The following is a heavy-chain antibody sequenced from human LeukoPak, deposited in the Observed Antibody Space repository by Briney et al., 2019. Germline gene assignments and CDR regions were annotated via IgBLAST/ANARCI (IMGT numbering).Heavy chain of an antibody. CDR1: GFTFSTYW. CDR2: IKPDGSEG. Sequence: GGSLRLSCAASGFTFSTYWMNWVRQAPGKGLGWVANIKPDGSEGYYVDSVKGRFTLSRDNAQNSLYLQMNSLRDDDTAVYYCARAKRPMVLDHWGQGTLVTVSS. V-gene: IGHV3-7*03. D-gene: IGHD3-10*01. J-gene: IGHJ4*02. CDR3: ARAKRPMVLDH.